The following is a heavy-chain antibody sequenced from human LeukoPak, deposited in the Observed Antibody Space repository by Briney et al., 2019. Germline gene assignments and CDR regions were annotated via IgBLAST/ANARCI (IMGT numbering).Heavy chain of an antibody. Sequence: PGGSLRLSCAASGFTFSSYEMNWVRQAPGKGLEWVSYISSSGSTKYYADSVKGRFTISRDNAKNSLYLQMNSLRAEDTAVYYCARTRASGTYNWFDPWGQGTLVAVSS. CDR3: ARTRASGTYNWFDP. CDR2: ISSSGSTK. D-gene: IGHD2-2*01. CDR1: GFTFSSYE. J-gene: IGHJ5*02. V-gene: IGHV3-48*03.